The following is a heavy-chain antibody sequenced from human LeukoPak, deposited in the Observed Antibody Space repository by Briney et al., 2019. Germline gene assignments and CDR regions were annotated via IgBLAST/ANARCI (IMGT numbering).Heavy chain of an antibody. Sequence: GGSLRLSCAASGITFSNYGMHWVRQAPGKGLEWVAVIYYDGSNKYYADSVKGRFIISRDNSKNTLYPQMNSLRAEDTAVYYCARAQYSNGPPYFFYYYMDVWGKGTTVTVSS. D-gene: IGHD4-11*01. V-gene: IGHV3-33*01. CDR1: GITFSNYG. CDR3: ARAQYSNGPPYFFYYYMDV. CDR2: IYYDGSNK. J-gene: IGHJ6*03.